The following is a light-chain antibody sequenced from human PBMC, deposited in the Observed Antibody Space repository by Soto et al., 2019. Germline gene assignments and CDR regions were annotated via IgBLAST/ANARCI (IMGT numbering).Light chain of an antibody. V-gene: IGLV2-11*01. Sequence: QSALAQPRSASGSPGQSVTISCSGTSSDVGGYNSVSWYQQFPGKAPKLMIYDVTKRPSGVPDRFSGSKSRNTASLTISGLQAEDEADYYCCSYAASYTLVFGGGTKGTVL. CDR1: SSDVGGYNS. J-gene: IGLJ2*01. CDR2: DVT. CDR3: CSYAASYTLV.